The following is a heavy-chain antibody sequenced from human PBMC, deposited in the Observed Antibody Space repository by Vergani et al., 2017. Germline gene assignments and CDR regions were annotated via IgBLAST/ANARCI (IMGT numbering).Heavy chain of an antibody. CDR3: ARHTTYTDS. D-gene: IGHD1-1*01. CDR1: EYSFGNYL. Sequence: EVELVQSGPEMRKPGESLKISCKGSEYSFGNYLIGWVRQMPGKGLEWMGLIYPADSDTRYSPSFQGQVTISADKSISTAFLQWDSLKASHTALYYCARHTTYTDSWGQGTLVTVSS. J-gene: IGHJ4*02. CDR2: IYPADSDT. V-gene: IGHV5-51*01.